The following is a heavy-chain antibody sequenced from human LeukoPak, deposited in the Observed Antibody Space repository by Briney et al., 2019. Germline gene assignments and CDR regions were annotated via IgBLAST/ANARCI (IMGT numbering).Heavy chain of an antibody. CDR3: ARDRISTPYWELDN. J-gene: IGHJ4*02. Sequence: ASVKVSCKTSGYTFTSYGISWVRQAPGQGLEWMGWISPYNGNTNYAQKLQGRVTMTTDTSTSTAYMELRSLRSDDTAVYYCARDRISTPYWELDNWGQGTLVIVSS. CDR1: GYTFTSYG. CDR2: ISPYNGNT. V-gene: IGHV1-18*01. D-gene: IGHD2-8*02.